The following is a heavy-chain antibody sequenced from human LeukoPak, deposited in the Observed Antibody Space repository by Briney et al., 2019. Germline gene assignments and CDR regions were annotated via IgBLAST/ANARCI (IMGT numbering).Heavy chain of an antibody. Sequence: GGSLRLSCAVSGFTFSNCAMSWVRQAPGKGLEWVSGVSGSGDSTYYADSVKGRFTISRDNSKNTLYPQMNSLRAEDTAVYYCATFSDRSSRYFDYWGQGTLVTVSS. J-gene: IGHJ4*02. V-gene: IGHV3-23*01. CDR3: ATFSDRSSRYFDY. D-gene: IGHD2-2*01. CDR1: GFTFSNCA. CDR2: VSGSGDST.